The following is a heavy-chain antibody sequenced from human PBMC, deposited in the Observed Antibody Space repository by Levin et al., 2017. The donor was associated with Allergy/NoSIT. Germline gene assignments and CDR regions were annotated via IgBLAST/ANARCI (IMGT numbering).Heavy chain of an antibody. V-gene: IGHV3-74*01. J-gene: IGHJ4*02. D-gene: IGHD1-26*01. CDR1: GFTFSSYW. Sequence: GGSLRLSCAASGFTFSSYWMHWVRQPPGKGLEWVSRISSDGRSTNHADSVKGRFTISRDNAKNTLYLQMNRLRPEDTAVYYCARSLIVGASSGGDYWGQGTLVTVSS. CDR2: ISSDGRST. CDR3: ARSLIVGASSGGDY.